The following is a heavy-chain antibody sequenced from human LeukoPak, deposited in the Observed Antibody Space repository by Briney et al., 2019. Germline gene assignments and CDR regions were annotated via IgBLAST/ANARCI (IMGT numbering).Heavy chain of an antibody. D-gene: IGHD3-22*01. J-gene: IGHJ4*02. CDR1: GFTFSSYS. CDR3: ARDVSTVGYYDSSGYYSGVY. CDR2: ISSSSSYI. V-gene: IGHV3-21*01. Sequence: GGSLRLSCAASGFTFSSYSMNWVRQAPGKGLEWVSSISSSSSYIYYADSVKGRFTISKDNAKNSLYLQMNSLRAEDTAVYYCARDVSTVGYYDSSGYYSGVYWGQGTLVTASS.